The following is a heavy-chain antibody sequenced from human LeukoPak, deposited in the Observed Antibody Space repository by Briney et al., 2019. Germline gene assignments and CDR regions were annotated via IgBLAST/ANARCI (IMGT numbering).Heavy chain of an antibody. D-gene: IGHD3-22*01. CDR3: ARGYYDSSGYYGMDV. CDR1: GYTFTGYY. J-gene: IGHJ6*02. Sequence: ASVKVSCKASGYTFTGYYMRWVRQAPGQGLEWMGWINPNSGGTNYAQKFQGWVTMTRDTSISTAYMELSRLRSDDTAVYYCARGYYDSSGYYGMDVWGQGTTVTVSS. V-gene: IGHV1-2*04. CDR2: INPNSGGT.